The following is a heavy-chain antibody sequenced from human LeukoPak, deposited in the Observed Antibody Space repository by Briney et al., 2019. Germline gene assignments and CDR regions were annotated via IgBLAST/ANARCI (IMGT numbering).Heavy chain of an antibody. Sequence: SETLSLTCTVSGGSVGSGTYYWSWIRQSPRKGLEWIGNVYYSGSAYYNPSLKSRVTMSVDTSKNQFPLKLSSVTAADTAVYYCARKPIINNAWYYFDYWGQGTLVTVSS. CDR2: VYYSGSA. V-gene: IGHV4-39*06. CDR1: GGSVGSGTYY. J-gene: IGHJ4*02. CDR3: ARKPIINNAWYYFDY. D-gene: IGHD1/OR15-1a*01.